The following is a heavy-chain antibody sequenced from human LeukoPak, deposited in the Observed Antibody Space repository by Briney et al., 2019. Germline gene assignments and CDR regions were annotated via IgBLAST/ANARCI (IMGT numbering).Heavy chain of an antibody. CDR2: ISYDGSKK. Sequence: GGSLRLSCAASGFTFSSYGMHWVRQAPGKGPEWVAVISYDGSKKYYADSVKGRFTISRDNSKNTLYLQMNSLRAEDTAVYYCARHGMVYVSGDAFDIWGQGTMVTVSS. J-gene: IGHJ3*02. V-gene: IGHV3-30*03. CDR3: ARHGMVYVSGDAFDI. CDR1: GFTFSSYG. D-gene: IGHD2-8*01.